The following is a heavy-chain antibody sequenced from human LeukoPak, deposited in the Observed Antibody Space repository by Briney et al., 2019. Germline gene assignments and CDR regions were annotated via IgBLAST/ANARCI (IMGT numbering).Heavy chain of an antibody. V-gene: IGHV4-39*07. Sequence: SETLSLTCTVSGGSISSSSYYWGWIRQPPGKGLEWIGSIYYSGSTYYNPSLKSRVTISVDTSKNQFSLKLSSVTAADTAVYYCARDSMITFGGTHYMDVWGKGTTVTVSS. CDR1: GGSISSSSYY. CDR2: IYYSGST. J-gene: IGHJ6*03. D-gene: IGHD3-16*01. CDR3: ARDSMITFGGTHYMDV.